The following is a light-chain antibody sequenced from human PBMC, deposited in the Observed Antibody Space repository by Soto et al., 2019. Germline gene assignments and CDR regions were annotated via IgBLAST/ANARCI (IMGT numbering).Light chain of an antibody. V-gene: IGKV3-20*01. Sequence: EIVLTQPPGPLSVSPGDSVTLSCRASQTVNNNYLAWYQQKPGQAPRLLIYGASTPATGTPARFSGSGSGTHFTLTVSRLEPEDFAVYYCQQYGGSAPWTFGPGTKVDMK. CDR3: QQYGGSAPWT. CDR2: GAS. CDR1: QTVNNNY. J-gene: IGKJ1*01.